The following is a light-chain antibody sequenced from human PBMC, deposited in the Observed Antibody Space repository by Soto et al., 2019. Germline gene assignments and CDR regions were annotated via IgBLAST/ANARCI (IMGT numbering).Light chain of an antibody. CDR1: QSFLCSSNHKNY. CDR3: QQYYSTPPT. CDR2: WAS. V-gene: IGKV4-1*01. J-gene: IGKJ1*01. Sequence: IVMTQSPDSLAVSLGERATINCKSSQSFLCSSNHKNYLAWYQQKPGQPPKLLIYWASTRESGVPDRFSGSGSGTDFTLTISSLQAEDVAVYYCQQYYSTPPTFGQGTKVDIK.